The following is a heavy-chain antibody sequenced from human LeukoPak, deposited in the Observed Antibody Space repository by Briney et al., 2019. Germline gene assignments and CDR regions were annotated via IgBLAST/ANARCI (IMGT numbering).Heavy chain of an antibody. CDR1: GFTFSNYE. D-gene: IGHD6-19*01. J-gene: IGHJ4*02. CDR2: ISNTGDII. CDR3: ARILDSAWGELGY. Sequence: GALRLSCAGSGFTFSNYEMNWVRPAPGQGLEWVSHISNTGDIIHYADSVKGLFTIYRDNSKNTLYLQMNSLRAEDTAVYYCARILDSAWGELGYWGQGTLVTVSS. V-gene: IGHV3-48*03.